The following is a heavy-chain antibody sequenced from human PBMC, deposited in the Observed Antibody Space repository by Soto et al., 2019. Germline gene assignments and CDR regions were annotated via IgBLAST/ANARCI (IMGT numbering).Heavy chain of an antibody. J-gene: IGHJ4*02. CDR2: INSDGSST. CDR3: AREAGGFPFDD. V-gene: IGHV3-74*01. Sequence: PGGSLRFSCAASVFTFSSYGMHWVRQAPGKGLVWVSRINSDGSSTSDADSVKGRFTISRYNAKNTLYLQMNSLRAEDTAVYYCAREAGGFPFDDWGQGTLVTVSS. CDR1: VFTFSSYG. D-gene: IGHD5-12*01.